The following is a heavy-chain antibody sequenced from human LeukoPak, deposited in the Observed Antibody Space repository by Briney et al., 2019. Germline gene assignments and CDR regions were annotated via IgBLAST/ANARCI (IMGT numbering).Heavy chain of an antibody. V-gene: IGHV3-33*01. J-gene: IGHJ4*02. Sequence: GGSLRLSCAGSGFTFGGYGMHWFRQTPGKGLEWVAVIAYDGSRAFYADSVKGRFTISRDNSKNTLSVQMDDLRAEDTAVYYCTRYNNDHFDYWGQGTLVTVSS. CDR2: IAYDGSRA. D-gene: IGHD1-14*01. CDR1: GFTFGGYG. CDR3: TRYNNDHFDY.